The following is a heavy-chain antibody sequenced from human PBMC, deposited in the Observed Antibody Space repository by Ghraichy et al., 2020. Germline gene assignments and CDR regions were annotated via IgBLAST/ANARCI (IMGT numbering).Heavy chain of an antibody. V-gene: IGHV4-34*01. D-gene: IGHD2-2*01. Sequence: SETLSLTCAVYGGSFSGYYWSWIRQPPGKGLEWIGEINHSGSTNYNPSLKSRVTISVDTSKNQFSLKLSSVTAADTAVYYCARGRRGDCSSTSCYYYYYGMDVWGQGTTVTVSS. J-gene: IGHJ6*02. CDR1: GGSFSGYY. CDR2: INHSGST. CDR3: ARGRRGDCSSTSCYYYYYGMDV.